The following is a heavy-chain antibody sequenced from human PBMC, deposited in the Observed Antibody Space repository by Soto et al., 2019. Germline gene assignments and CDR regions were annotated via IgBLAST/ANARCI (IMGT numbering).Heavy chain of an antibody. CDR1: GGTFSSYA. V-gene: IGHV1-69*13. CDR3: ARRITIFGVVTLSGMDV. Sequence: ASVKVSCKASGGTFSSYAISWVRQAPGQGLEWMGGIIPIFGTANYAQKFQGRVTITADESTSTAYMELSSLRSEDTAVYYCARRITIFGVVTLSGMDVWGQGTTVTVSS. D-gene: IGHD3-3*01. J-gene: IGHJ6*02. CDR2: IIPIFGTA.